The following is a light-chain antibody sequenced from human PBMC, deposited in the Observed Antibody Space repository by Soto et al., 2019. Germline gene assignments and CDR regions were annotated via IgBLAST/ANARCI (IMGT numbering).Light chain of an antibody. J-gene: IGKJ1*01. V-gene: IGKV3-11*01. Sequence: EIVLAQSPATLSLSRGERATRSCRASQSVSSYLAWYQQKPGQAPRLLIYDASNRATGIPARFSGSGSGTEFTLTISSLQSEDFAVYYCQQYNNWPPGRTFGQGTKVDIK. CDR2: DAS. CDR3: QQYNNWPPGRT. CDR1: QSVSSY.